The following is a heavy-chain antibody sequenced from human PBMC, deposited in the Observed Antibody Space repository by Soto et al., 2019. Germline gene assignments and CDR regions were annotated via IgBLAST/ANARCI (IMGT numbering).Heavy chain of an antibody. CDR3: AKDGGGDSGSYHYGMDV. CDR2: ISWNSGSI. V-gene: IGHV3-9*01. Sequence: GGSLRLSCAASGFTFDDYAMHWVRQAPGKCLEWVSGISWNSGSIGYADSVKGRFTISRDNAKNSLYLQMNSLRAEDTALYYCAKDGGGDSGSYHYGMDVWGQGXTVTVYS. CDR1: GFTFDDYA. J-gene: IGHJ6*02. D-gene: IGHD3-10*01.